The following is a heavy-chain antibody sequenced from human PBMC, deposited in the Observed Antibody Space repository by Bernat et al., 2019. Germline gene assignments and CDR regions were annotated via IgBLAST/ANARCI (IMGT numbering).Heavy chain of an antibody. V-gene: IGHV4-31*03. D-gene: IGHD1-14*01. CDR1: GGSISSGGYY. CDR3: ARVESPKNRKLNGGWFDP. Sequence: QVQLQELGPGLVKPSQTLSLTCTVSGGSISSGGYYWSWIRQHPGKGLEWIGYIYYSGSTYYNPSLKSRVTISVDTSKNQFSLKLSSVTAADTAVYYCARVESPKNRKLNGGWFDPWGQGTLVTVSS. J-gene: IGHJ5*02. CDR2: IYYSGST.